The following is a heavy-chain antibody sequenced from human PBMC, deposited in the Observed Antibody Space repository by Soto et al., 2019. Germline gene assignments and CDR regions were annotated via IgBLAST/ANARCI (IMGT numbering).Heavy chain of an antibody. CDR2: IYYSGST. D-gene: IGHD4-17*01. CDR1: GGSISSYY. V-gene: IGHV4-59*12. Sequence: PSETLSLTCTVSGGSISSYYWSWIRQPPGKGLEWIGYIYYSGSTYYNPSLKSRVTISVDTSKNQFSLKLSSVTAADTAVYYCARDDEMTTVVIWGQGTLVTVSS. J-gene: IGHJ4*02. CDR3: ARDDEMTTVVI.